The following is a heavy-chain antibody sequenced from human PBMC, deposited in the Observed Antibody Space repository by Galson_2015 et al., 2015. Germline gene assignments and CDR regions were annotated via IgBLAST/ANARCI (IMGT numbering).Heavy chain of an antibody. CDR2: IYSGGST. D-gene: IGHD3-3*01. CDR1: GFTVGSNY. J-gene: IGHJ2*01. CDR3: ARVEGVTIFGVGHWYFDL. Sequence: SLRLSCAASGFTVGSNYMSWVRQAPGKGLEWVSVIYSGGSTYYADSVKGRFTISRDNPKNTLYLQMNSLRAEDTAVYYCARVEGVTIFGVGHWYFDLWGRGTLVTVSS. V-gene: IGHV3-53*01.